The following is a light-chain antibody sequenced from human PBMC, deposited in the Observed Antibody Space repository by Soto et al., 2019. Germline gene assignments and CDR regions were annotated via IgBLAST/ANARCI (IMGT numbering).Light chain of an antibody. Sequence: DIQMTQSPSSLSASVGDRVSITCRASQSVSIYLNWYQQKPGKAPKLLIQAASNLQSGVPSRFSGSGSGTGFTLIISSLQPEDFAFYHCQQSYSIPWTSGHGTKVDIK. CDR3: QQSYSIPWT. V-gene: IGKV1-39*01. J-gene: IGKJ1*01. CDR2: AAS. CDR1: QSVSIY.